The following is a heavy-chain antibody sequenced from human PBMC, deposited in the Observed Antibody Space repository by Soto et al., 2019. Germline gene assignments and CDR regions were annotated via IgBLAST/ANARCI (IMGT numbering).Heavy chain of an antibody. D-gene: IGHD3-9*01. Sequence: GESLKISCKGSGYRFSNYWIAWVRQMPGKGLEWMGIIYPADSDTRYSPSFQGQVTISADKSISTAYLQWSSLKASDTAMYYCARRQGIYYDLLTPWGQGTLVTVSS. J-gene: IGHJ5*02. CDR1: GYRFSNYW. V-gene: IGHV5-51*01. CDR2: IYPADSDT. CDR3: ARRQGIYYDLLTP.